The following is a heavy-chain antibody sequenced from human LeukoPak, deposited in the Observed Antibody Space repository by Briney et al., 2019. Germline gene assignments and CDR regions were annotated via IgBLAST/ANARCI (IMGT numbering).Heavy chain of an antibody. CDR3: AKDGTTVTTLNYFDY. CDR2: IWYDGSNK. D-gene: IGHD4-17*01. Sequence: GGSLRLSCAASGFTFSSYGMHWVRQAPGKGLEWVAIIWYDGSNKYYADSVKGRFTISRDNSKNTLYLQMNSLRAEDTAVYYCAKDGTTVTTLNYFDYWGQGTLVTVSS. V-gene: IGHV3-33*06. J-gene: IGHJ4*02. CDR1: GFTFSSYG.